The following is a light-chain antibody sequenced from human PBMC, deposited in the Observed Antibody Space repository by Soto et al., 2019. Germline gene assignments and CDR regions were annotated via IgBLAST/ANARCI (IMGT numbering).Light chain of an antibody. Sequence: DVQMTQAPSSLSASVGDRVTILCRASQGISNYLAWYQQKPGKVPKLLIYAASILKSGVPSRFSGRVSGTEFIHTISSLHPEDVATYYCQHYNSAPRTFGGGTKLESK. CDR3: QHYNSAPRT. CDR1: QGISNY. J-gene: IGKJ4*01. V-gene: IGKV1-27*01. CDR2: AAS.